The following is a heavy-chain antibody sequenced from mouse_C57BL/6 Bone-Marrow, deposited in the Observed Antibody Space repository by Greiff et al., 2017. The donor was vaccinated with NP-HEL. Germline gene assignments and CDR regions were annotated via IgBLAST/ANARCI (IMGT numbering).Heavy chain of an antibody. D-gene: IGHD1-1*01. V-gene: IGHV1-69*01. CDR3: ARERITTVVFDY. CDR2: IDPSDSYT. CDR1: GYTFTSYW. Sequence: QVQLQQPGAELVMPGASVKLSCQASGYTFTSYWMHWVKQRPGQGLQWIGEIDPSDSYTNYNQKFKGKSTLTVDKSSSTAYMQLSSLTSEDSAVYYCARERITTVVFDYWGQGTTLTVSS. J-gene: IGHJ2*01.